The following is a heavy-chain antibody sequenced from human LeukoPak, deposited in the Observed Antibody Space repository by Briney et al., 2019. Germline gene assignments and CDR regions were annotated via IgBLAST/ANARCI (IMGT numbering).Heavy chain of an antibody. D-gene: IGHD3-3*01. CDR3: AKPRGGYYFDY. J-gene: IGHJ4*02. CDR2: ISHDGGNK. V-gene: IGHV3-30*18. CDR1: GFTFSVYG. Sequence: AGGSLRLSCAASGFTFSVYGMHWVRQGPGKGLEWVALISHDGGNKNCTDSVKGRFTISRDNSKNTVYLQMNSLRPEDTAVYYCAKPRGGYYFDYWGQGTLVTVSS.